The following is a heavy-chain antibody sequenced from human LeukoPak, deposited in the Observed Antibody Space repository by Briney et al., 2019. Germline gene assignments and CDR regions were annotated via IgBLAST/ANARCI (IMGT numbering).Heavy chain of an antibody. CDR3: ARLKLGAYFDL. V-gene: IGHV4-59*08. CDR2: VYNSGDT. Sequence: SETLSLTCTVSGGSTSSDYWSWIRQSPGKGLEWVGYVYNSGDTGKNPSLKSRVTILLDTPKNQCSLKLTSVSAADTAVYYCARLKLGAYFDLWGRGTLVTVSS. D-gene: IGHD3-16*01. J-gene: IGHJ2*01. CDR1: GGSTSSDY.